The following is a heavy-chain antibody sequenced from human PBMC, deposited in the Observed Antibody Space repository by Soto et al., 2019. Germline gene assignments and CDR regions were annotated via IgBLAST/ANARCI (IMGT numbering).Heavy chain of an antibody. CDR2: ISGSGGST. CDR3: AKPAIWFGDPSYYYYYGMDV. CDR1: GFTFSSYA. V-gene: IGHV3-23*01. J-gene: IGHJ6*02. Sequence: LRLSCAASGFTFSSYAMSWVRQAPGKGLEWVSAISGSGGSTYYADSVKGRFTISRDNSKNTLYLQMNSLRAEDTAVYYCAKPAIWFGDPSYYYYYGMDVWGQGTTVTVSS. D-gene: IGHD3-10*01.